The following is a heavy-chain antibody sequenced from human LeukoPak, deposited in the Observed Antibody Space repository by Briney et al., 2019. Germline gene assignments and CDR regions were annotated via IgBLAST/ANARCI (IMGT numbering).Heavy chain of an antibody. Sequence: SETLSLTCAVYGGSFSGYYWSWLRQPPGQGLEWSGEINHSGSTNYNPSLKSRVTISVDTSKNQFSLKLSSVTAADTAVYYCARSYGDYVWFSAFDIWGQGTMVTVSS. D-gene: IGHD4-17*01. CDR3: ARSYGDYVWFSAFDI. CDR2: INHSGST. J-gene: IGHJ3*02. CDR1: GGSFSGYY. V-gene: IGHV4-34*01.